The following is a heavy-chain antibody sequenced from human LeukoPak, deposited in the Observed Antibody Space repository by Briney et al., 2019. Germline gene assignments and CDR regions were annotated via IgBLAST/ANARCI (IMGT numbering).Heavy chain of an antibody. J-gene: IGHJ4*02. V-gene: IGHV3-7*01. CDR2: IKIDGSEK. Sequence: GGSLRLSCVVSGFTFTRYWMSWVRQAPGKGLEWVANIKIDGSEKYYVDSVKGRFTISRDNAKNSLYLQMISLRADDTAVYYCARDDRAGPHYWGQGTLVTVST. CDR3: ARDDRAGPHY. CDR1: GFTFTRYW.